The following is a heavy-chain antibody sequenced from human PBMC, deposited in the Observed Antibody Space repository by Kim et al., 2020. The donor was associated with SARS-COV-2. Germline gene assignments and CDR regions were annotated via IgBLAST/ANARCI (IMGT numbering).Heavy chain of an antibody. CDR1: GFTFSSYG. J-gene: IGHJ6*02. CDR2: IWYDGSKK. D-gene: IGHD2-2*01. V-gene: IGHV3-33*01. Sequence: GGSLRLSCAASGFTFSSYGMHWVRQAPGKGLEWVAVIWYDGSKKYYADSVKGRFTISRDNSKNTLYLQMNSLRAEDTAVYYCARHSTYYGMDVWGQGTTVTVSS. CDR3: ARHSTYYGMDV.